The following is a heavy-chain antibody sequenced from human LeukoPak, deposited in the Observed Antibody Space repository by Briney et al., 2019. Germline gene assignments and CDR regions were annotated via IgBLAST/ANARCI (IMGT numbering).Heavy chain of an antibody. CDR3: ARGLAGATTGNY. CDR2: MNPNSGNT. V-gene: IGHV1-8*03. Sequence: ASVKVSCRASGYTFTSYDINWVRQATGQGLEWMGWMNPNSGNTGYAQKFQGRVTITRNTSISTAYMELSSLRSEDTAVYYCARGLAGATTGNYWGQGTLVTVSS. D-gene: IGHD1-26*01. CDR1: GYTFTSYD. J-gene: IGHJ4*02.